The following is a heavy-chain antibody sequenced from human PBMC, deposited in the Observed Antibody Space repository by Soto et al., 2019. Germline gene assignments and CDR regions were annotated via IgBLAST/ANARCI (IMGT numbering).Heavy chain of an antibody. J-gene: IGHJ3*02. D-gene: IGHD3-10*01. CDR2: IYYSGST. V-gene: IGHV4-59*08. CDR1: GGSISSYY. Sequence: QVQLQESGPGLVKPSETLSLTCTVSGGSISSYYWSWIRQPPGKGLESIGYIYYSGSTNYNPSLKSRVTISVDTSKNQFSLKLSSVTAADTAVYYCARQSPNGSGPLGAFDIWGQGTMVTVSS. CDR3: ARQSPNGSGPLGAFDI.